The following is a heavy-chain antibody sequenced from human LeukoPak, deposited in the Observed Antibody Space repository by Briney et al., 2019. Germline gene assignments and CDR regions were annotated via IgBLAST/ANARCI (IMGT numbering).Heavy chain of an antibody. D-gene: IGHD6-6*01. CDR3: ARGSWQLAEEVY. Sequence: SETLSLTCTVSGVSISSSNSYWGWIRQPPGKGLEWIGSIYYTGNTYYNASLESRVTISIDTSKNQISLRLTSVTAADTAEYYCARGSWQLAEEVYWGQGTLVTVSS. V-gene: IGHV4-39*07. CDR2: IYYTGNT. J-gene: IGHJ4*02. CDR1: GVSISSSNSY.